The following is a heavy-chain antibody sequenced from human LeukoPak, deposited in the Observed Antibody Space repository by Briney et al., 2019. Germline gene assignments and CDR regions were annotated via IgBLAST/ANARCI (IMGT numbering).Heavy chain of an antibody. Sequence: PSETLSLTCTVSGGSISSSSYYWGWIRQPPGKGLEWIGSIYYSGSTYYNPSLKSRVTISVDTSKNQFSLKLSSVTAADTAVYYCARFGRRVSSSWYQGYWGQGTLVTVSS. V-gene: IGHV4-39*07. CDR3: ARFGRRVSSSWYQGY. D-gene: IGHD6-13*01. CDR2: IYYSGST. CDR1: GGSISSSSYY. J-gene: IGHJ4*02.